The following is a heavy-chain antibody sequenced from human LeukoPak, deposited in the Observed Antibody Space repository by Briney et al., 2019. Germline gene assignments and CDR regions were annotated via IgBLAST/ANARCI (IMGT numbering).Heavy chain of an antibody. CDR1: GFNVSNNY. V-gene: IGHV3-53*01. CDR2: IFSSGPT. CDR3: AISGLGFGEFRGLDY. Sequence: GGSLRLSCAASGFNVSNNYMNWVRQAPGKGLEWVSVIFSSGPTYYADSVKGRFTISRDTSKNALYLQMNSLRAEDTAVCYCAISGLGFGEFRGLDYWGQGTLVTVSP. D-gene: IGHD3-10*01. J-gene: IGHJ4*02.